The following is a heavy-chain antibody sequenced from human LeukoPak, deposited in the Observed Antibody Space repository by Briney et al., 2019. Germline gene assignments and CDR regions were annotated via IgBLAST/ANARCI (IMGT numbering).Heavy chain of an antibody. V-gene: IGHV4-34*01. CDR2: INHSGST. J-gene: IGHJ4*02. Sequence: PSETLTLTCAVYGGSFSGYYWSWIRQPPGKGLEWIGEINHSGSTNYNLSLKSRVTISVDTSKNQFSLKLSSVTAADTAVYYCARAGPQNYFDYWGQGTLVTVSS. CDR3: ARAGPQNYFDY. CDR1: GGSFSGYY.